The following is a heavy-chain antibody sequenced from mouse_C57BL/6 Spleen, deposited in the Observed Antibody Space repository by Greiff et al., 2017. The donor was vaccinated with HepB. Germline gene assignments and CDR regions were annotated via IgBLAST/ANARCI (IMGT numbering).Heavy chain of an antibody. CDR2: INPSSGYT. J-gene: IGHJ4*01. CDR1: GYTFTSYW. CDR3: ARHSSLYAMDY. Sequence: QVQLQQSGAELAKPGASVKLSCKASGYTFTSYWMHWVKQRPGQGLEWIGYINPSSGYTKYNQKFKDKATLTADKSASTAYMQLRSLTYEDSAVYYCARHSSLYAMDYWGQGTSVTVSS. V-gene: IGHV1-7*01. D-gene: IGHD1-1*01.